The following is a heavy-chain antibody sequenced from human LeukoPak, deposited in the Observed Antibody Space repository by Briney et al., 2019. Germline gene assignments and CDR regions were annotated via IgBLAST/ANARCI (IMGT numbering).Heavy chain of an antibody. CDR2: IYYSGSI. J-gene: IGHJ4*02. CDR3: ARGGAASFDY. V-gene: IGHV4-59*01. D-gene: IGHD1-26*01. Sequence: SETLSLTCTVSGGSISSYYWSWIRQPPGKGLEWIGYIYYSGSINYNPSLNSRVTISVDTSKNQFSLKLSSVTAADTAVDFCARGGAASFDYWGQGTLVTVSS. CDR1: GGSISSYY.